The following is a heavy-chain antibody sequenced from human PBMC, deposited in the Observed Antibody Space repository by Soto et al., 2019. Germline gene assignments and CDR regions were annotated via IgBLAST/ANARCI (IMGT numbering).Heavy chain of an antibody. J-gene: IGHJ4*02. D-gene: IGHD4-17*01. CDR1: GFTFSDYY. CDR2: ISSSSSYT. CDR3: ARKIGLRAFDY. Sequence: PGGSLRLSCAASGFTFSDYYMSWIRQAPGKGLEWVSYISSSSSYTNHADSVKGRFTISRDNAKNSLYLQMNSLRAEDTAVYYCARKIGLRAFDYWGQGTLVTVSS. V-gene: IGHV3-11*03.